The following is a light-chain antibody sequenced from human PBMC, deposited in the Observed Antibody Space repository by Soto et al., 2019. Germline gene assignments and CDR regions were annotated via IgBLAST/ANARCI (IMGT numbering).Light chain of an antibody. CDR1: SSDVGGYNY. V-gene: IGLV2-14*01. CDR2: EVS. Sequence: QCVLTQPASVSGSPGQSITISCTGISSDVGGYNYVSWYQQHPGKAPKLMIYEVSNRPSGVSNRFSGSKSGNTASLTISGLQAEDEADYYCSSYTSTSIRYVFGTGTKVTAL. CDR3: SSYTSTSIRYV. J-gene: IGLJ1*01.